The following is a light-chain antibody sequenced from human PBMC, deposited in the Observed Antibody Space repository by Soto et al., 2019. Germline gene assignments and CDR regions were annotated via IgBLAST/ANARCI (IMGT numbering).Light chain of an antibody. J-gene: IGLJ1*01. Sequence: QSVLTQPPSESRAPGQRVTISCTGSSSNIGAGYDVHWYQQLPGTAPKLLIYANINRPSGVPDRFSGSKSGTSASLAITGLQAEDEADYYCQSYDSSLSALFGTGTKVTLL. CDR1: SSNIGAGYD. CDR2: ANI. V-gene: IGLV1-40*01. CDR3: QSYDSSLSAL.